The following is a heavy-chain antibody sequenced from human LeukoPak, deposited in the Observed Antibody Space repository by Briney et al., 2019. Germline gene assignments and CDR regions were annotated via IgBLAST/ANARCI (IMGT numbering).Heavy chain of an antibody. CDR3: ARERDCSSTSCSYYMDV. J-gene: IGHJ6*03. D-gene: IGHD2-2*01. Sequence: GASVKVSCKASGYTFTSYDINWVQQATGQGLEWMGWMNPNSGNTGYAQKFQGRVTMTRNTSISTAYMELSSLRSEDTAVYYCARERDCSSTSCSYYMDVWGKGTTVTVSS. V-gene: IGHV1-8*01. CDR1: GYTFTSYD. CDR2: MNPNSGNT.